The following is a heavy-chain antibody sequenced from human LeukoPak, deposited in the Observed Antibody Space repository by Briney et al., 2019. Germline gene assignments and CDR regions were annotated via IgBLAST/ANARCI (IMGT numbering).Heavy chain of an antibody. D-gene: IGHD6-13*01. CDR1: GGSFSGYY. CDR2: INHSGST. CDR3: ARGGVRGPRSPTPTKRIAAAGKKYYFDY. V-gene: IGHV4-34*01. J-gene: IGHJ4*02. Sequence: SETLSLTCAVYGGSFSGYYWSWIRQPPGKGLEWIGEINHSGSTNYNPSLKSRVTISVDTSKNQFSLTLSTVTAAETTVYYCARGGVRGPRSPTPTKRIAAAGKKYYFDYWGQGTLVTVSS.